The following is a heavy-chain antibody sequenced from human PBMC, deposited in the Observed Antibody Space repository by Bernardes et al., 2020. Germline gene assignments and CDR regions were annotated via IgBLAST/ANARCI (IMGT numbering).Heavy chain of an antibody. D-gene: IGHD6-13*01. CDR3: ARVSFSSSWSFDY. V-gene: IGHV1-2*02. CDR1: GYTFTGYY. CDR2: INPNSGGT. J-gene: IGHJ4*02. Sequence: ASVKVSCKASGYTFTGYYMHWVRQAPGQGLEWMGWINPNSGGTNYAQKFQGRVTMTRDTSISTAYMELSSLRSDDTAVYYCARVSFSSSWSFDYWCQGSLVTVSS.